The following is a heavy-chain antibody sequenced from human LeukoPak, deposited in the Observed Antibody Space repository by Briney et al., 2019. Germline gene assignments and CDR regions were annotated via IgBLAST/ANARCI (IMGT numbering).Heavy chain of an antibody. J-gene: IGHJ4*02. D-gene: IGHD1-14*01. V-gene: IGHV3-74*01. CDR3: VGIWQYFDY. Sequence: GGSLRLSCAASGFTLSSNWMHWLRQTPGKGLVWVARINSDESSTNYAHSVKGRFTISRDNAKNTLYLQKNSLRVDHTAVYYCVGIWQYFDYWGQGTLVTVSS. CDR1: GFTLSSNW. CDR2: INSDESST.